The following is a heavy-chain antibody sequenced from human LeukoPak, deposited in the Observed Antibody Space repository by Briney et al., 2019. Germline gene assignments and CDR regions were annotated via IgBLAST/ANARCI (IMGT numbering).Heavy chain of an antibody. J-gene: IGHJ5*02. Sequence: GGSLILSCAASGFTFSSYGMHWVRQAPGKGLEWVAVIWYDGSNKYYADSVKGRFTISRDNSKNTLYLQMNSLRAEDTAVYYCAKDLGDNWFDPWGQGTLVTVSS. CDR1: GFTFSSYG. CDR3: AKDLGDNWFDP. V-gene: IGHV3-33*06. CDR2: IWYDGSNK.